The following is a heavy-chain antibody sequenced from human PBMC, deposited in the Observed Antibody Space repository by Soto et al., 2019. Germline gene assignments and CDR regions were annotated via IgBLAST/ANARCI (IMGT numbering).Heavy chain of an antibody. J-gene: IGHJ3*02. D-gene: IGHD3-22*01. V-gene: IGHV4-59*12. CDR1: RRSINSYY. Sequence: SATLSLTCTLSRRSINSYYWSWIQQPTGKGLEWIGYIYYSGSTNYNPSLKSRVTISVDRSKNQFSLKLSSVTAADTAVYYCARTNFYDSSGYSNDAFDIWGQGTMVTVSS. CDR3: ARTNFYDSSGYSNDAFDI. CDR2: IYYSGST.